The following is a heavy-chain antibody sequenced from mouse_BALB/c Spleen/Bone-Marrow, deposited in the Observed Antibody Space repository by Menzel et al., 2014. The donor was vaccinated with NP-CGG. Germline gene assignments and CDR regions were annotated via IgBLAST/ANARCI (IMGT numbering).Heavy chain of an antibody. CDR1: GFTFSNYG. J-gene: IGHJ2*01. V-gene: IGHV5-6-3*01. Sequence: EVQGVESGGGLVQPGGSLKLSCAASGFTFSNYGMSWVRQTPDKRLELVATINSDGGSTYYPDSVKGRFTIYRDTAKNTLYLQMSSLKPEETAMYYCVRGNYGNYVDYFDFWGQGTTLSVSS. CDR3: VRGNYGNYVDYFDF. CDR2: INSDGGST. D-gene: IGHD2-1*01.